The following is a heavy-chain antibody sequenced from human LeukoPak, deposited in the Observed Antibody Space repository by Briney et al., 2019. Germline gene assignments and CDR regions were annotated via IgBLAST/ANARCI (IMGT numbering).Heavy chain of an antibody. CDR2: ISAYNGNT. D-gene: IGHD3-22*01. CDR1: GYTFTSYG. V-gene: IGHV1-18*01. CDR3: ARTTYYYDSSGYYYMDY. Sequence: GASVKVSCKASGYTFTSYGISWVRQAPGQGLEWMGRISAYNGNTNYAQKFQGRVTMTTDTSTSTAYMELRSLRSDDTAVYYCARTTYYYDSSGYYYMDYWGQGTLVTVSS. J-gene: IGHJ4*02.